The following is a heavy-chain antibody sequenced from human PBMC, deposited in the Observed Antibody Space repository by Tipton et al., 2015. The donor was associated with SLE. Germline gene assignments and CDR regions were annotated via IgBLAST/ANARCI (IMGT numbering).Heavy chain of an antibody. D-gene: IGHD3-10*02. CDR1: GFTFSDYA. CDR2: IKEDGSQI. V-gene: IGHV3-7*04. J-gene: IGHJ3*02. CDR3: ARGSIVRENDAFDI. Sequence: SLRLSCAASGFTFSDYAMSWVRQAPGKGLEWVANIKEDGSQILYVDSVKGRYTISRDNAKNSLFLQMNSLRVEDTALYYCARGSIVRENDAFDIWGQGTMVTGSS.